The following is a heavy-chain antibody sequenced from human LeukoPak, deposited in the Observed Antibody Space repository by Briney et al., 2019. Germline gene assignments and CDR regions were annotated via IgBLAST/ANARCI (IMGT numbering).Heavy chain of an antibody. V-gene: IGHV1-69-2*01. J-gene: IGHJ4*02. CDR1: GYMFADYH. CDR2: IDPEDGET. CDR3: ASDRGTFDY. Sequence: ASVKVSCKVSGYMFADYHIHWVRQAPGKGLEWMGLIDPEDGETIYAEMFQGRLTITADTSTDTAYMELNSLRSEDTAVYYCASDRGTFDYWGQGTLVTVSS. D-gene: IGHD3-10*01.